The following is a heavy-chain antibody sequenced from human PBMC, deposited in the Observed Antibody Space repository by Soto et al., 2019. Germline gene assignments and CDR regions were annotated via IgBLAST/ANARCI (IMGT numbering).Heavy chain of an antibody. CDR1: GFNFHTYT. V-gene: IGHV3-48*02. J-gene: IGHJ4*02. CDR2: ISGTSETI. CDR3: ATGYCRSDNCHFTH. D-gene: IGHD2-2*03. Sequence: DVQLVESGGGLVKPGGSLRLSCAASGFNFHTYTMTWVRQAPGKGLEWVSYISGTSETIFYADSVKGRFTISRDNAKNSLYLLLNSLRDEETAVYYCATGYCRSDNCHFTHWGQGTLVTVSS.